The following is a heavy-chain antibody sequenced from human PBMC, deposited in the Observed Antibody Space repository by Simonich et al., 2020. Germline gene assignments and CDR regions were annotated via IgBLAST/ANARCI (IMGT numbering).Heavy chain of an antibody. CDR3: ARGGRYCSSTSCYYYYYYMDV. Sequence: QVQLQESGPGLVKPSETLSLTCTVSGGSISSYYWSWIRQPPGKGLEWIGYIYYIGSTNYNTSLKSRVTISVDTSKNQFSLKLSSVTAADTAGYYCARGGRYCSSTSCYYYYYYMDVWGKGTTVNVSS. CDR2: IYYIGST. V-gene: IGHV4-59*12. D-gene: IGHD2-2*01. J-gene: IGHJ6*03. CDR1: GGSISSYY.